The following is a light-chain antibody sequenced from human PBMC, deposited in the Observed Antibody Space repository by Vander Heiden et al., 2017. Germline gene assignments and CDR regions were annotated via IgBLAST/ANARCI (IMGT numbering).Light chain of an antibody. CDR1: SSDIGRYNY. V-gene: IGLV2-14*03. CDR2: DVS. J-gene: IGLJ2*01. Sequence: QSALTQPPSVSGSPGQSITISCTGTSSDIGRYNYVSWYQQHPGKAPKVLIFDVSDRPSGVSNRFSGSKSGNTASLIISALQSEDEADYYCSSFSASYTFGVFGGGTKLTVL. CDR3: SSFSASYTFGV.